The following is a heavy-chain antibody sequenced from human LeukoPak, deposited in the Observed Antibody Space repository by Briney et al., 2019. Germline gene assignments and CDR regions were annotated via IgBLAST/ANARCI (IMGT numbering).Heavy chain of an antibody. Sequence: ASVKVSCKASGYTFTDYYMHWVRQAPGQGFEWMGWINPNDGDTNFAQKFQGRVTMARDTSISTAHMEVSRLRSDDTAVYYCARANFLYCSSSTCLFDYWGQGTLVTVSS. D-gene: IGHD2-2*01. J-gene: IGHJ4*02. CDR2: INPNDGDT. CDR1: GYTFTDYY. CDR3: ARANFLYCSSSTCLFDY. V-gene: IGHV1-2*02.